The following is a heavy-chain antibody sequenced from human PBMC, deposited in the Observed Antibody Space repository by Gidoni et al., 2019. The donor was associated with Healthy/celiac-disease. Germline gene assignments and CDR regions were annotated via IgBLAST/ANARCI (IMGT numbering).Heavy chain of an antibody. Sequence: EVQLLESGGGLVQPGGSLRLSCAASGFTFSSYAMSWLRQAPGKGLEWVSAISGSGGSTYYADSVKGRFTISRDNSKNTLYLQMNSLRAEDTAVYYCAKDGGPTDYYYYMDVWGKGTTVTVSS. CDR3: AKDGGPTDYYYYMDV. J-gene: IGHJ6*03. V-gene: IGHV3-23*01. CDR2: ISGSGGST. CDR1: GFTFSSYA. D-gene: IGHD3-16*01.